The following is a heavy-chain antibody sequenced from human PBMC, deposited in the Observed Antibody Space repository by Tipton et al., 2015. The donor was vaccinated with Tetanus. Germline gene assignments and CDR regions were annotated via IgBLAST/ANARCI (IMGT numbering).Heavy chain of an antibody. D-gene: IGHD3-3*01. CDR1: GFTFSGSA. Sequence: GSLRLSCAASGFTFSGSAMHWVRQASGKGLEWVGRIRTKTNTYATEYAASVRGRFTISRDDSQNTAYLQMNSLKIEDTAMYFCSSGHDFWGDFPPSWGQGTLVTVSS. J-gene: IGHJ4*02. CDR3: SSGHDFWGDFPPS. V-gene: IGHV3-73*01. CDR2: IRTKTNTYAT.